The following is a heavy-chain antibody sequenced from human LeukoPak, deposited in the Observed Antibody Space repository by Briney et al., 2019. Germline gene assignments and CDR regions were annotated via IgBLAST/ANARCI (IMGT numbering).Heavy chain of an antibody. CDR1: GFIFRSYW. CDR2: IKEHGSEK. J-gene: IGHJ6*03. Sequence: GGSLRLSCAASGFIFRSYWMTWVCQGPGKGLERVAHIKEHGSEKYYVESVKGRFTISRDNAKTSLYLQMNSLRAEDTAVYYCARVRGDYYMDVWGKGTTVTVSS. D-gene: IGHD4-17*01. V-gene: IGHV3-7*01. CDR3: ARVRGDYYMDV.